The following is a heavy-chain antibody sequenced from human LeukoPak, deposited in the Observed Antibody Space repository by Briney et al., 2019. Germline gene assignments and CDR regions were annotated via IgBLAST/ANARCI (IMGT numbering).Heavy chain of an antibody. V-gene: IGHV3-7*01. J-gene: IGHJ4*02. D-gene: IGHD3-16*01. CDR1: GFTFTTYW. CDR3: ARAVGGVTYYPYYFDY. Sequence: PGGSLRLSCAASGFTFTTYWMSWVRQLPGKGLEWVANINQDGTEIYYVDSVKGRFTISRDNAKNSLYLQMNSLRAEDTAVYYCARAVGGVTYYPYYFDYWGQGTLVTVSS. CDR2: INQDGTEI.